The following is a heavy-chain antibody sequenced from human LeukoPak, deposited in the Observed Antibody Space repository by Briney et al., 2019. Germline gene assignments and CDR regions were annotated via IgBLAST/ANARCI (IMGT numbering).Heavy chain of an antibody. J-gene: IGHJ4*02. CDR2: IYYSVST. D-gene: IGHD6-13*01. CDR1: GGSISSSSYY. V-gene: IGHV4-39*01. CDR3: ARHRKYSSSLSFDY. Sequence: SETLSLTCTVSGGSISSSSYYWGWIRQPPGKGLEWIGSIYYSVSTYYNPSLKSLVTISVDTSKNQFSLKLSSVTAADTAVYYCARHRKYSSSLSFDYWGQGTLVTVSS.